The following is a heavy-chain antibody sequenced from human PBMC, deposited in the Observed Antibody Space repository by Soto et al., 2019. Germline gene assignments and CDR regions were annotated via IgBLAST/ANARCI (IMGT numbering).Heavy chain of an antibody. J-gene: IGHJ6*02. Sequence: SETLSLTCTVSGGSVSSTSYYWSWIRQPPGKGLEWIGYIYNSGSTNYKPSLKSRVTISVDTSKNQFSLNLTSVTAADTAVYFCASDVLGRHRGSYYYYGMDVWGQGTTVTVSS. CDR2: IYNSGST. D-gene: IGHD3-10*01. CDR1: GGSVSSTSYY. V-gene: IGHV4-61*01. CDR3: ASDVLGRHRGSYYYYGMDV.